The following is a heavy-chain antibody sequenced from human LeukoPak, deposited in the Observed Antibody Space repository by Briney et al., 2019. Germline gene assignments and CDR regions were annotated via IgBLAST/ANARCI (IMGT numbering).Heavy chain of an antibody. CDR3: AKDLLAATIDYYFDY. CDR2: ISSSSSYT. CDR1: GFTFSDYY. V-gene: IGHV3-11*05. D-gene: IGHD5-12*01. J-gene: IGHJ4*02. Sequence: GGSLRLSCAASGFTFSDYYMSWIRQAPGKGLEWVSYISSSSSYTNYADSVKGRFTISRDNAKNSLYLQMNSLRAEDTAVYYCAKDLLAATIDYYFDYWGQGTLVTVSS.